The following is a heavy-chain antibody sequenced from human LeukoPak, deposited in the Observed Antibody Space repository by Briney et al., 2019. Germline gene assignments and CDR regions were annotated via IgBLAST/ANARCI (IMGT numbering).Heavy chain of an antibody. J-gene: IGHJ4*02. D-gene: IGHD5-18*01. CDR2: IYHSGST. CDR1: GGSISSSSHY. V-gene: IGHV4-39*01. CDR3: ARQAWIQLWLPFDH. Sequence: SETLSLTCTVSGGSISSSSHYWGWIRQPPGKGLEWIGNIYHSGSTYYNPSLKSRVTILVDTSKNQFSLKLSSVTSGDTARYYCARQAWIQLWLPFDHWGQGTLVTVSS.